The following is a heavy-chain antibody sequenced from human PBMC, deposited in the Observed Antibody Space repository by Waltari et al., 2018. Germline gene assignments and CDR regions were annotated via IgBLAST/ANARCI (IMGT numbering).Heavy chain of an antibody. J-gene: IGHJ4*02. CDR2: IHGSGRP. D-gene: IGHD2-15*01. V-gene: IGHV4-4*02. Sequence: QVQLQESGPGLVKPSGTLSPTCSVSGDSVSSSYWWRWVRQPPGEGLEWIGQIHGSGRPNYNPSLESRVSVSMDTSNNQLSLKVTSATAADTAIYYCARDRGRGLYLDSWGQGTLVTVSP. CDR1: GDSVSSSYW. CDR3: ARDRGRGLYLDS.